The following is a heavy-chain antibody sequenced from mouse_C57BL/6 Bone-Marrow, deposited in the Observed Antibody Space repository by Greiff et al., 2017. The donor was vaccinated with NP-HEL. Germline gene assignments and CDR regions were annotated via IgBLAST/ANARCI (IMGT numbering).Heavy chain of an antibody. CDR3: ARLGYGSSGDWYFDV. Sequence: DVKLVESGPGLAKPSQTLSLTCSVTGYSITSDYWNWIRKFPGNKLEYMGYISYSGSTYYNPSLKSRISITRDTSKNQYYLQLNSVTTEDTATYYCARLGYGSSGDWYFDVWGTGTTVTVSS. CDR2: ISYSGST. CDR1: GYSITSDY. J-gene: IGHJ1*03. V-gene: IGHV3-8*01. D-gene: IGHD1-1*01.